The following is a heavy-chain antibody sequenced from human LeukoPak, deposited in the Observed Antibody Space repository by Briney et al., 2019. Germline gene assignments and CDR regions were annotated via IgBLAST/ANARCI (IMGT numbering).Heavy chain of an antibody. J-gene: IGHJ4*02. CDR3: ARDTHFTLFRGVPISYFDY. CDR1: GFTFSSYS. CDR2: ISSNISYI. V-gene: IGHV3-21*01. D-gene: IGHD3-10*01. Sequence: GGSLRLSCAASGFTFSSYSMNWVRHAPGKGREWVSSISSNISYIYYADSVKGRFTISRENAKNTLYLQMNSLRAEDTAVYYCARDTHFTLFRGVPISYFDYWGQGTLVTVSS.